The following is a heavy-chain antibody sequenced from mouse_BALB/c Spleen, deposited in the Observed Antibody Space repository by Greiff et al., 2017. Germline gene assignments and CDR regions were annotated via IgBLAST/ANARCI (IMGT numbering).Heavy chain of an antibody. Sequence: VQLKESGPELMKPGASVKISCKASGYSFTSFYMHWVKQSHGKSLEWIGYIDPFNGGTSYNQKFKGKATLTVDKSSSTAYMHLSSLTSEDSAVYYCARGGYYGNYGDCDCWGQGTTRTVSS. J-gene: IGHJ2*01. CDR2: IDPFNGGT. CDR1: GYSFTSFY. CDR3: ARGGYYGNYGDCDC. D-gene: IGHD2-1*01. V-gene: IGHV1S135*01.